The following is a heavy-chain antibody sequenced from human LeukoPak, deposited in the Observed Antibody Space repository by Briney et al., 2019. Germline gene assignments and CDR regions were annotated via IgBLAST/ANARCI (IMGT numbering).Heavy chain of an antibody. CDR1: GYTFTSYG. CDR2: ISAYNGNT. Sequence: GASVKVSCKASGYTFTSYGISWVRQAPGQGLEWMGWISAYNGNTNYAQKLQGRVTMTTDTSTSTAYMELRSLRSDDTAVYYCARERQEVDSSVYYYGRYYYYGMDVWGQGTTVTVSS. J-gene: IGHJ6*02. D-gene: IGHD3-22*01. V-gene: IGHV1-18*01. CDR3: ARERQEVDSSVYYYGRYYYYGMDV.